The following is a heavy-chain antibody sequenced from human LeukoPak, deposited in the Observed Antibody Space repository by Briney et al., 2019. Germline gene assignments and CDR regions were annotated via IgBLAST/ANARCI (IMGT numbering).Heavy chain of an antibody. CDR3: ARDAPCTTSTCYKQIDS. CDR1: GFAFSSYE. Sequence: GGSLRLSCAASGFAFSSYELNWVRQAPGKGLEWVSYISYSDSTIYYADSVKGRFTISRDDAKNSLYLQLNSLRADDTAVYYCARDAPCTTSTCYKQIDSWGQGTLVTVSS. D-gene: IGHD2-2*02. J-gene: IGHJ4*02. V-gene: IGHV3-48*03. CDR2: ISYSDSTI.